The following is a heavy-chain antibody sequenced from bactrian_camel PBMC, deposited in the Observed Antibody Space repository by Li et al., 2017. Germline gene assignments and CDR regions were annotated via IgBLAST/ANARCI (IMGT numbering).Heavy chain of an antibody. D-gene: IGHD1*01. V-gene: IGHV3S53*01. CDR2: IGTDART. CDR3: AADHRFCGARFFARTY. Sequence: VQLVESGGGSVQAGGSLRLSCAASGDIVSRYCMAWFRQAPGKEREGVAGIGTDARTTYSDSVKDRFTIYKDNAKRTLYLQMNSLKPEDTAVYYCAADHRFCGARFFARTYWGQGTQVTVS. CDR1: GDIVSRYC. J-gene: IGHJ4*01.